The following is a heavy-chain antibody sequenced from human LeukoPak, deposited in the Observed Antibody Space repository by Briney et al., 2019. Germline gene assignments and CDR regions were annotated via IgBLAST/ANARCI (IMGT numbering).Heavy chain of an antibody. CDR1: GFTFSRYA. Sequence: GGSLRLSCAASGFTFSRYATSWVRQAPGKGLEWVSSISSSSYIYYADSVKGRFTISRDNAKNSLYLQMNSLRAEDTAVYYCARDLPMVRGLSGFDYWGQGTLVTVSS. D-gene: IGHD3-10*01. CDR2: ISSSSYI. V-gene: IGHV3-21*01. J-gene: IGHJ4*02. CDR3: ARDLPMVRGLSGFDY.